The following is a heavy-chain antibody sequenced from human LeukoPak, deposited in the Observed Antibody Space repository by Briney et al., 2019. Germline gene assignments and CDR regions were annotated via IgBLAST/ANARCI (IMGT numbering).Heavy chain of an antibody. V-gene: IGHV1-46*01. CDR2: INPSGGST. CDR3: ARTLYSSSWYTYAFDI. CDR1: GGTFSSYA. Sequence: ASVKVSCKASGGTFSSYAISWVRQAPGQGLEWMGIINPSGGSTSYAQKFQGRVTMTRDTSTSTVYMELSSLRSEDTAVYYCARTLYSSSWYTYAFDIWGQGTMVTVSS. D-gene: IGHD6-13*01. J-gene: IGHJ3*02.